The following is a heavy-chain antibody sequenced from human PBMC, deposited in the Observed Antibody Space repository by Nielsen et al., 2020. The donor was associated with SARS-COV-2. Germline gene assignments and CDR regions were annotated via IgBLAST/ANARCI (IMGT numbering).Heavy chain of an antibody. CDR1: GFTFSSYA. D-gene: IGHD2-21*01. J-gene: IGHJ6*02. CDR3: ARDGLWSSLSKLGVDV. V-gene: IGHV3-64*04. CDR2: ISSNGGST. Sequence: GESLKISCSASGFTFSSYAMHWVRQAPGKGLEYVSAISSNGGSTYYADSVKGRFTISRDNAKNSLYLQMNSLRAEDTAVYYCARDGLWSSLSKLGVDVWGQGTTVTVSS.